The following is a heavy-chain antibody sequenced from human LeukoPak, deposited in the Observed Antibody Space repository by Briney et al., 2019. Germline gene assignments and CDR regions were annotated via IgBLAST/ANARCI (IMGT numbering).Heavy chain of an antibody. CDR3: GGDRAGGGGMDV. CDR1: GGSISSYY. Sequence: SETLSLTCTVSGGSISSYYCSWIRQPPGKGLEWIGYIYFSGSTNYNPSLKSRVTISVDTSKNQFSLKLSSVTAADTAVYYRGGDRAGGGGMDVWGQGTTVTVSS. CDR2: IYFSGST. J-gene: IGHJ6*02. D-gene: IGHD3-10*01. V-gene: IGHV4-59*01.